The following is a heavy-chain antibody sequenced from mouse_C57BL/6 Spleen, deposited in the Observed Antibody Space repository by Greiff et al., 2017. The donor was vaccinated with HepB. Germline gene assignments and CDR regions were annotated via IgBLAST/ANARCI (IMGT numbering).Heavy chain of an antibody. D-gene: IGHD1-1*01. Sequence: QVTLKESGPGILQPSQTLSLTCSFSGFSLSTFGMGVGWIRQPSGKGLEWLAHIWWDDDKYYNPALKSRLTIAKDTSKNQVFLKIANVDTADTATYSCSRIAGTTVTLYYFDYWGQGTTLTVSS. J-gene: IGHJ2*01. CDR3: SRIAGTTVTLYYFDY. CDR1: GFSLSTFGMG. CDR2: IWWDDDK. V-gene: IGHV8-8*01.